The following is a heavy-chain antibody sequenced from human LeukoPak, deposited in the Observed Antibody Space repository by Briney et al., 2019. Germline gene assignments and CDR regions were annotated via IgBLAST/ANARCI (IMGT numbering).Heavy chain of an antibody. V-gene: IGHV1-2*02. CDR3: ARAREESTGNYDAFDI. D-gene: IGHD1-1*01. J-gene: IGHJ3*02. CDR2: IKPDSGDT. Sequence: ASVKVSCKASGYTFTGHHMHWVRQAPGQGLEWMGWIKPDSGDTDYAQRFHGRVTMTRDKSITTAYMELSRVRYDDTAVYYCARAREESTGNYDAFDIWGQGTMVTVSS. CDR1: GYTFTGHH.